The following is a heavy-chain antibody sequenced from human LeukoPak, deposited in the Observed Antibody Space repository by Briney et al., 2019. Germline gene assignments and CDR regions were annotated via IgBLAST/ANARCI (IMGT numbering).Heavy chain of an antibody. Sequence: ASVKVSCKASGYTFTGYYMHWVRQAPGQGLEWMGWINPSSGGTNYAQKFQGRVTMTRDTSISTAYMELSRLRSDDTAVYYCARDAEGSSSSAGGYWGQGTLVTVSS. J-gene: IGHJ4*02. CDR2: INPSSGGT. CDR3: ARDAEGSSSSAGGY. CDR1: GYTFTGYY. V-gene: IGHV1-2*02. D-gene: IGHD6-6*01.